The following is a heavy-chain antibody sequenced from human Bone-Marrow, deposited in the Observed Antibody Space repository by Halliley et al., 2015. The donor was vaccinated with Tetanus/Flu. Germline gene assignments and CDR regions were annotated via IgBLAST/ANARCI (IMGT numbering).Heavy chain of an antibody. Sequence: KEYSADAVKGRFTISRDNSRNTVYRQLNSRRTDDTAVYYCGKDRGFVTGKDYYGDMGVWGQGTTVTVSS. D-gene: IGHD3-9*01. CDR2: KE. V-gene: IGHV3-30*02. J-gene: IGHJ6*02. CDR3: GKDRGFVTGKDYYGDMGV.